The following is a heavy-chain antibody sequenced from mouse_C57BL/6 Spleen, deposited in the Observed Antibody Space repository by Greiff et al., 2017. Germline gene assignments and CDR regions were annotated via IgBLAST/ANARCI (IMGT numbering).Heavy chain of an antibody. V-gene: IGHV14-4*01. Sequence: VQLQQSGAELVRPGASVKLSCIASGFDIKDDYMHWVKQRPEQGLEWIGWIDPENGDTEYASKFQGKATITADTSSNTAYLQLSSLTSEDTAVYYCTTGSHYAMDYWGQGTSVTVSS. J-gene: IGHJ4*01. CDR3: TTGSHYAMDY. CDR1: GFDIKDDY. CDR2: IDPENGDT.